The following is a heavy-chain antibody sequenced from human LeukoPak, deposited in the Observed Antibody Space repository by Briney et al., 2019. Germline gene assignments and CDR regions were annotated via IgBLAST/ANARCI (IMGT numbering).Heavy chain of an antibody. V-gene: IGHV3-49*04. D-gene: IGHD1-1*01. Sequence: GGSLRLSCTGSGFTFGDHAMSWVRQAPGKGLEGVGFIRSKAYRGTIEYAAAVKGRFTISRDDSASIAYLQMNSLKTEDTAVYYCARGPIQLWIHNAMDVWGQGTTVTVSS. CDR1: GFTFGDHA. J-gene: IGHJ6*02. CDR3: ARGPIQLWIHNAMDV. CDR2: IRSKAYRGTI.